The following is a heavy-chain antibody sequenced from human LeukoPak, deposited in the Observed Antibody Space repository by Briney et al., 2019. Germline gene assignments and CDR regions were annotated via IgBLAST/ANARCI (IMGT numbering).Heavy chain of an antibody. J-gene: IGHJ4*02. CDR3: AKDESHPMATLDY. V-gene: IGHV3-23*01. CDR2: ISGSGGST. Sequence: PGGTLRLSCAASGFTFSSYGMSWVRQAPGKGLEWVSAISGSGGSTYYADSVKGRFTISRDNSKNTLYLQMNSLRAEDTAVYYCAKDESHPMATLDYWGQGTLVTVSP. D-gene: IGHD3-10*01. CDR1: GFTFSSYG.